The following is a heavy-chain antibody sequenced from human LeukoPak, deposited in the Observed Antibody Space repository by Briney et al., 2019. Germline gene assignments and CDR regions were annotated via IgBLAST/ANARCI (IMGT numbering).Heavy chain of an antibody. Sequence: GGSLRLSCAASGFTFNMYWMHWVSQAPGKGLVWVSRIKSDGSTNYADSVKGRFTISRDNAKNTVSLQINSLRPEDTGVYYCTRAPSETGGYYPEYFRHWRQGNLVTVSS. J-gene: IGHJ1*01. CDR3: TRAPSETGGYYPEYFRH. CDR2: IKSDGST. CDR1: GFTFNMYW. V-gene: IGHV3-74*01. D-gene: IGHD3-22*01.